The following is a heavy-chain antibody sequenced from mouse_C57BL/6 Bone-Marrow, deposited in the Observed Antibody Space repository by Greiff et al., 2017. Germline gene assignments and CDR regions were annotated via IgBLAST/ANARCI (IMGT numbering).Heavy chain of an antibody. CDR2: IDPENGDT. J-gene: IGHJ4*01. CDR1: GFNIKDDY. D-gene: IGHD1-1*01. Sequence: EVQLQQSGAELVRPGASVKLSCTASGFNIKDDYMHWVKQSPEQGLEWIGWIDPENGDTEYASKFQGKATITADTSSNTAYLQLSSLTSEDTAVYYCTTVYYGSSYYYAMDYWGQGTSVTVSS. CDR3: TTVYYGSSYYYAMDY. V-gene: IGHV14-4*01.